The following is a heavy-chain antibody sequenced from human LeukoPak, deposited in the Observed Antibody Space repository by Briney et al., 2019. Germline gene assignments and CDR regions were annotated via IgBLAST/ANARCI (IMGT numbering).Heavy chain of an antibody. V-gene: IGHV3-21*01. D-gene: IGHD3-10*01. CDR3: ARDPGYHGSGTYTGDAFDI. J-gene: IGHJ3*02. CDR2: ISSSSSYI. CDR1: GFTFSSYS. Sequence: PGGSLRLSCAASGFTFSSYSMNWVRQAPGKGLEWVSSISSSSSYIYYADSLKGRFTISRDNAKNTLSLQMNSLRAEDTAMYYCARDPGYHGSGTYTGDAFDIWGQGTMVTVSS.